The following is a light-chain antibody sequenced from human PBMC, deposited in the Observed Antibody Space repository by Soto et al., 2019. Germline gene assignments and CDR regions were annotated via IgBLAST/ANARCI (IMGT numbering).Light chain of an antibody. CDR3: QHYYTVPVT. CDR2: WAS. CDR1: QTVLRSSNNKNH. Sequence: DIVMTQSPDSLAVSLGERATINCKSSQTVLRSSNNKNHLAWYQQKPEQPPKMLISWASTRESGVPDRFSGSGSGKDFTLTSSSLQAEDVAVYYCQHYYTVPVTFGQGTRLEIK. V-gene: IGKV4-1*01. J-gene: IGKJ5*01.